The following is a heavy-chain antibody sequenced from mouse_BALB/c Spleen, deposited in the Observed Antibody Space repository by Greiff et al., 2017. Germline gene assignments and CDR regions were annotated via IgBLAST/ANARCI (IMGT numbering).Heavy chain of an antibody. Sequence: QVQLQQSGAELAKPGASVKMSCKASGYTFTSYWMHWVKQRPGQGLEWIGYINPSTGYTEYNQKFKDKATLTADKSSSTAYMQLSSLTSEDSAVYYCARSVYDYDDYWGQGTTLTVSS. CDR3: ARSVYDYDDY. D-gene: IGHD2-4*01. V-gene: IGHV1-7*01. J-gene: IGHJ2*01. CDR2: INPSTGYT. CDR1: GYTFTSYW.